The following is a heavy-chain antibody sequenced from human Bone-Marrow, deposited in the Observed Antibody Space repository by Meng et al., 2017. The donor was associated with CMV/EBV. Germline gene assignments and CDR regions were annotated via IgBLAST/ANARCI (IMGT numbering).Heavy chain of an antibody. J-gene: IGHJ4*02. D-gene: IGHD3-3*01. CDR2: IYYSGST. V-gene: IGHV4-39*07. CDR1: GGSINNSSYY. Sequence: SEPLSLTCTVSGGSINNSSYYWGWIRQSPGKGLEWIGNIYYSGSTYYQPSLKRRVTITVDTSKNQFSLKLSSVTAADTAVYYCARWGGFLEWLLFDYWGQGTLVTVSS. CDR3: ARWGGFLEWLLFDY.